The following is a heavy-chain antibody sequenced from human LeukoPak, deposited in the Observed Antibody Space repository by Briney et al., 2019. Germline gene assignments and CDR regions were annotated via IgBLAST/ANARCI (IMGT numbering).Heavy chain of an antibody. CDR3: ARDSCSSPSCFDY. D-gene: IGHD2-2*01. Sequence: GGSLRLSCAASGFTLSNYGMHWVGQPPGQGLEWLTAIQYDGSKTYYAESVRGRITISRDDSKNTLYLQMNSLRAEDTAVYYCARDSCSSPSCFDYWGQGTLVTVSS. J-gene: IGHJ4*02. CDR2: IQYDGSKT. CDR1: GFTLSNYG. V-gene: IGHV3-33*01.